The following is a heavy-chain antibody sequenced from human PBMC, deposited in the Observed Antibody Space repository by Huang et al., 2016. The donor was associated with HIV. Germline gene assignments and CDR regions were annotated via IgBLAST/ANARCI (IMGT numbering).Heavy chain of an antibody. V-gene: IGHV4-39*01. CDR1: VGSIKSRNYY. CDR3: ARRQGSGYYFYFDY. D-gene: IGHD3-22*01. Sequence: QLQLQESGPGLVKPSDTLSLNCTISVGSIKSRNYYWGWVRQAPGKGLEWIGDIYSRGSPYDTRSLRRLVSLSVDTSKNQVTLKVNAVIAADTAVYYCARRQGSGYYFYFDYWGRGIPVTVSA. CDR2: IYSRGSP. J-gene: IGHJ4*02.